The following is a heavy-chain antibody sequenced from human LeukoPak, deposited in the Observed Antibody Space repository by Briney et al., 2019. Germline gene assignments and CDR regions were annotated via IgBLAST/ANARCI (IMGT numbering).Heavy chain of an antibody. V-gene: IGHV4-30-2*01. D-gene: IGHD2-21*02. J-gene: IGHJ2*01. CDR1: GGFISSGCYC. CDR3: ASRLVVTAGWYFDL. CDR2: IYHSGST. Sequence: SETLSLTCAVSGGFISSGCYCWSWIRQPPGKGLEWIGYIYHSGSTYYNPSLKSRVTISVDRSKNQFSLKLSSVTAADTAVYYCASRLVVTAGWYFDLWGRGTLVTVSS.